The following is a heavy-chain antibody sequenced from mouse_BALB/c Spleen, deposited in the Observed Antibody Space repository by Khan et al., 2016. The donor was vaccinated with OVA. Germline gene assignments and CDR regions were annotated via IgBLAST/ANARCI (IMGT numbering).Heavy chain of an antibody. CDR3: ARRTPGYAMDY. Sequence: QVQLKQSGAELARPGASVKMSCKASGYTFTSNTMHWVKQRSGQGLEWIGYINPRSSYTNYNQNFKDKATLTADRSSSTAYMQLSSLTSEDSAVYYCARRTPGYAMDYWGQGTSVTVSS. V-gene: IGHV1-4*01. CDR2: INPRSSYT. D-gene: IGHD2-14*01. CDR1: GYTFTSNT. J-gene: IGHJ4*01.